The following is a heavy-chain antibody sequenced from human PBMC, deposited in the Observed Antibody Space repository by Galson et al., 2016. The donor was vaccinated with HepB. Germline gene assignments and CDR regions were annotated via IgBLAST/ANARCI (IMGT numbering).Heavy chain of an antibody. CDR2: ITNGGDTT. CDR3: AKLGGDSGSPY. Sequence: SLRLSCAASGFTFNSYTMSWVRQAPGKGLEWVSGITNGGDTTYYADSVRGRFTISRDNPKNTLYLQVNSLRADDTAVYYCAKLGGDSGSPYWGHGTLVTVPS. CDR1: GFTFNSYT. J-gene: IGHJ4*01. D-gene: IGHD5-12*01. V-gene: IGHV3-23*01.